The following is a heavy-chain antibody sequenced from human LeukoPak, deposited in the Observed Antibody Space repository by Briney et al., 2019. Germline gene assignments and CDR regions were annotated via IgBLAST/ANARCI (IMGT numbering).Heavy chain of an antibody. V-gene: IGHV3-30*02. Sequence: GGSLRLSCAASGLTFSNYGMHWVRQAPGKGLEWVAFIRYDGSNTDSVKGRFTISRDNSKSTLYLQMNGLRAEDTAVYYCAKDRVIGAYDFWSGGDSFYYMDVWGKGTTVTVSS. CDR2: IRYDGSNT. CDR1: GLTFSNYG. D-gene: IGHD3-3*01. CDR3: AKDRVIGAYDFWSGGDSFYYMDV. J-gene: IGHJ6*03.